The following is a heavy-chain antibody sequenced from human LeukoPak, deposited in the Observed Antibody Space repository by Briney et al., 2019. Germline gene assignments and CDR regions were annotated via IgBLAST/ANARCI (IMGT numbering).Heavy chain of an antibody. J-gene: IGHJ5*02. Sequence: SETLSLTCIVSGGSINGYYWTWIRQPPGKGLEWIGYISYSGSTNYSPSLKSRVTMSVDSSNTEFSLRLNSVTAADTAVYYCARVFRGAVTSNWFDPWGQGTLVTVSS. CDR1: GGSINGYY. D-gene: IGHD4-17*01. CDR3: ARVFRGAVTSNWFDP. CDR2: ISYSGST. V-gene: IGHV4-59*01.